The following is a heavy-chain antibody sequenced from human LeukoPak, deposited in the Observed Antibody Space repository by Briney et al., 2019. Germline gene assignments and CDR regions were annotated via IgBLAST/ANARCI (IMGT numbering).Heavy chain of an antibody. Sequence: ASVKVSCKVSGYTLTELSMHWVRQAPGKGLEWMGGFDPEDGETIYAQKFQGRVTITEDTSTDTAYMELSSLRSEDTAVYYCATGYSSKDWFDPWGRGTLVTVSS. V-gene: IGHV1-24*01. J-gene: IGHJ5*02. CDR1: GYTLTELS. CDR3: ATGYSSKDWFDP. CDR2: FDPEDGET. D-gene: IGHD6-19*01.